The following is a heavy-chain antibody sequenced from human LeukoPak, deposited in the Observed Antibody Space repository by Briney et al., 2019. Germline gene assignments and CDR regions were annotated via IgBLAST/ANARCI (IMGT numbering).Heavy chain of an antibody. CDR1: GFTFSSYA. CDR2: ISGSGGST. V-gene: IGHV3-23*01. J-gene: IGHJ4*02. Sequence: GGSLRLSCAASGFTFSSYAMSWVRQAPGKGLEWVSAISGSGGSTYYADSVKGRFTISRDNSKNTLYLQMNSLRAEDTAVYYCAKGLLRLELGIMGYWGQGTLVTVSS. CDR3: AKGLLRLELGIMGY. D-gene: IGHD1-26*01.